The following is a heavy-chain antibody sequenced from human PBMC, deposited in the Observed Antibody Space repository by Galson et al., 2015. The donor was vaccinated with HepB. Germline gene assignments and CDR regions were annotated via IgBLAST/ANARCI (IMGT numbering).Heavy chain of an antibody. CDR2: IWYDGSNK. CDR3: ARAYSSSSNPTTT. Sequence: SLRLSCAASGFTFSSYGMHWVRQAPGKGPEWVAVIWYDGSNKYYADSVKGRFTISRDNSKNTLYLQMNSLRAEDTAVYYCARAYSSSSNPTTTWGQGTLVTVSS. D-gene: IGHD6-6*01. V-gene: IGHV3-33*01. J-gene: IGHJ5*02. CDR1: GFTFSSYG.